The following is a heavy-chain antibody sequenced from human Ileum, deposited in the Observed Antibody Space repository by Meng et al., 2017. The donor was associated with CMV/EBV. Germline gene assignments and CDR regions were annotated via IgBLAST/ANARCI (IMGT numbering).Heavy chain of an antibody. CDR2: ISGSGSST. CDR3: GRDNGYGGSYFDY. J-gene: IGHJ4*02. Sequence: GESLKISCAASGFTFTTYAMSWVRQAPGKGLEWVSAISGSGSSTYYADSVTGRFTISRHNSKNTLYLQMNSLRAEDTALYYCGRDNGYGGSYFDYWGQGAQVTVSS. V-gene: IGHV3-23*01. D-gene: IGHD1-26*01. CDR1: GFTFTTYA.